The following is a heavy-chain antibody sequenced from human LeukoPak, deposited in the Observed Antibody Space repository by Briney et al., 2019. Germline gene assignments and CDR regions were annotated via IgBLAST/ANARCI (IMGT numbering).Heavy chain of an antibody. V-gene: IGHV1-2*02. D-gene: IGHD3-22*01. CDR3: ARDFQSSGYHTGTGFVD. CDR2: INPNSGDK. J-gene: IGHJ4*02. CDR1: GYTFTGYY. Sequence: GASVKVSCKASGYTFTGYYMNWVRQAPRQGLEWMGWINPNSGDKIYAQKFQGRVTMTRDTSISTAYMELSRLRSDDTAVYYCARDFQSSGYHTGTGFVDWGQGTLVTVSS.